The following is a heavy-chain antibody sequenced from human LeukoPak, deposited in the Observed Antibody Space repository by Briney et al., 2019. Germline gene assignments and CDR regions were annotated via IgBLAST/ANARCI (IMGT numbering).Heavy chain of an antibody. D-gene: IGHD3-22*01. J-gene: IGHJ3*02. CDR3: AKGSGYDSSGYYYVRDAFDI. Sequence: PGGSLRLSCAASGFTFSSYGMSWVRQAPGKGLEWVSAISGSGGSTYYADSVKGRFTISRDNSKNTLYLQMNSLRAEDTAVYYCAKGSGYDSSGYYYVRDAFDIWGQGTMVTVSS. CDR2: ISGSGGST. CDR1: GFTFSSYG. V-gene: IGHV3-23*01.